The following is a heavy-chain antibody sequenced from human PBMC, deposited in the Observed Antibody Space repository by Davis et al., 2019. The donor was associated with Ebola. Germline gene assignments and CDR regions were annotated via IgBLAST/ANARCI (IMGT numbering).Heavy chain of an antibody. CDR1: GFIFNNYA. V-gene: IGHV3-23*01. CDR3: AREGVVVAATYAFDI. J-gene: IGHJ3*02. D-gene: IGHD2-15*01. Sequence: GGSLRLSCAASGFIFNNYAMTWVRQAPGRGLEWVSTTSSGGSTTYYADSVKGRFTISRDNSKNTLYLQMNSLRAEDTAVYYCAREGVVVAATYAFDIWGQGTMVTVSS. CDR2: TSSGGSTT.